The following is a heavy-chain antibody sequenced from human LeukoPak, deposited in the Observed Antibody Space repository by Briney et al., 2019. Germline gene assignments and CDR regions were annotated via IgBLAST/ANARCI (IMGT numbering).Heavy chain of an antibody. CDR3: AKDRHWLALDD. CDR2: IYSGGST. V-gene: IGHV3-53*01. D-gene: IGHD6-19*01. Sequence: GSLRLSCAASGFTVSSNYMSWVRQAPGKGLEWVSVIYSGGSTYYADSVKGRVTISRDNSKNTLYLQMNSLRAEDTAVYYCAKDRHWLALDDWGQGTLVTVSS. CDR1: GFTVSSNY. J-gene: IGHJ4*02.